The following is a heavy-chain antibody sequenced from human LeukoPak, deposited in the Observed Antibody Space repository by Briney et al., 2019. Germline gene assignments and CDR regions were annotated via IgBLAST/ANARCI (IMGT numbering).Heavy chain of an antibody. Sequence: ASVKVSCKASVNTFTNSYVHWVRQAPGQGLEWMGIINPSGGSPTYAQKFQGRVTMTKDTSTTTIYMDLSSLRSDDTAMYYCASETPIAAGPPFFDYWGQGTLVTVSS. CDR2: INPSGGSP. J-gene: IGHJ4*02. D-gene: IGHD6-6*01. CDR3: ASETPIAAGPPFFDY. CDR1: VNTFTNSY. V-gene: IGHV1-46*01.